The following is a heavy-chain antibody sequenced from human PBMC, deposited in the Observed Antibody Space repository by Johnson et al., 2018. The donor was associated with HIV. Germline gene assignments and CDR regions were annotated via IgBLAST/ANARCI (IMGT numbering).Heavy chain of an antibody. CDR3: ARGPVMVRGVTDAFDI. V-gene: IGHV3-66*01. CDR1: GFTVSSNY. D-gene: IGHD3-10*01. Sequence: VQLVESGGGVVQPGGSLRLSCAASGFTVSSNYMSCVRQAPGKGLEWVSVIYSGGSTYYADSVKGRFTISRDNSKNTLYLQMNSLRAEDTAVYYCARGPVMVRGVTDAFDIWGQGTMVTVSS. J-gene: IGHJ3*02. CDR2: IYSGGST.